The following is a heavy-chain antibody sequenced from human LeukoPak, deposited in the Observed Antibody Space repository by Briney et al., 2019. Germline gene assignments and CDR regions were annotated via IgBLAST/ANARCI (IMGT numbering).Heavy chain of an antibody. J-gene: IGHJ4*02. CDR1: GGSISSYY. Sequence: PSETLSLTCTVSGGSISSYYWGWIRQPPGKGLEWIGSIYYSGSTYYNPSLKSRVTISVDTSKNQFSLKLSSVTAADTAVYYCARSPDYYGSGSSPSFDYWGQGTLVTVSS. D-gene: IGHD3-10*01. CDR3: ARSPDYYGSGSSPSFDY. CDR2: IYYSGST. V-gene: IGHV4-39*01.